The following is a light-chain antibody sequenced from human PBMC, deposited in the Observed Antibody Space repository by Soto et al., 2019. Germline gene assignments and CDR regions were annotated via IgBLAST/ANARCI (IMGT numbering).Light chain of an antibody. CDR3: QQYENLPPT. J-gene: IGKJ4*01. V-gene: IGKV1-33*01. CDR2: DAS. CDR1: HDISNY. Sequence: DIQMTQSPSSLSASVGDRVTITCQAIHDISNYLNWYQQKPGKAPKLLIYDASNVETGVPSRFSGSGSGTDYTLNISSLQPEDVATYYCQQYENLPPTFGGWTRVQIK.